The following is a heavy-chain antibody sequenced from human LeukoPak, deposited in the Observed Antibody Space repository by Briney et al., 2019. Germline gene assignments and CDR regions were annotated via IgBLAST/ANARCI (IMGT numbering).Heavy chain of an antibody. V-gene: IGHV1-18*01. CDR2: ISAYNGNT. Sequence: ASVKVSCKASGYTFTSYGISWVRQAPGQGLEWMGWISAYNGNTNYAQKLQGRVTMTTDTSTSTAYMELRSLRSDDTAVYYCAMSLYYYDSSGRERTDWFDPWGQGTLVTVSS. CDR1: GYTFTSYG. J-gene: IGHJ5*02. CDR3: AMSLYYYDSSGRERTDWFDP. D-gene: IGHD3-22*01.